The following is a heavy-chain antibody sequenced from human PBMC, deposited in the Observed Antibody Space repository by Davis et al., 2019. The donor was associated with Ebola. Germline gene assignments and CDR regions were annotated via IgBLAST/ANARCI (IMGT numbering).Heavy chain of an antibody. J-gene: IGHJ3*02. V-gene: IGHV3-30*03. CDR2: ISFDGSTQ. D-gene: IGHD2-8*01. Sequence: GGSLRLSCAASGLTFRIYGMHWVRQAPGKGLEWVAVISFDGSTQYYADSVKGRFTISRDNSKNTLYLQMNSLRAEDTAVYYCAREPESPGGIVLMGDAFDIWGQGTMVTVSS. CDR3: AREPESPGGIVLMGDAFDI. CDR1: GLTFRIYG.